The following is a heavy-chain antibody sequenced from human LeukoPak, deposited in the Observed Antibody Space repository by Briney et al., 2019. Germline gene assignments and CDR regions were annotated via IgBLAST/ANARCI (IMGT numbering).Heavy chain of an antibody. V-gene: IGHV4-4*07. J-gene: IGHJ4*02. Sequence: SETLSLTCTVSGGSISSYYWSWIRQPAGKGLEWIGRIYTSGSTNYNPSLKSRVTISVDKSKNQFALKLSSVTAADTAVYYCARDGRIAAAGPFDYWGQGTLVTVSS. CDR3: ARDGRIAAAGPFDY. CDR2: IYTSGST. CDR1: GGSISSYY. D-gene: IGHD6-13*01.